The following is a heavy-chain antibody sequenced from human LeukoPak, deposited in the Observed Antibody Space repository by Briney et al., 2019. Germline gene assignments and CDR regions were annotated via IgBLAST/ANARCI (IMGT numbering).Heavy chain of an antibody. D-gene: IGHD3-22*01. CDR3: AKGSYYDSSGSFYFDY. Sequence: GGSLRLSCAASGFTFDDYGMSWVRHAPGKGLEWVSGINWNGGSTGYADSVKGRFTISRDNSKNTLYVQVNSLGTEDTAAYYCAKGSYYDSSGSFYFDYWGQGTLVTVSS. J-gene: IGHJ4*02. CDR1: GFTFDDYG. V-gene: IGHV3-20*04. CDR2: INWNGGST.